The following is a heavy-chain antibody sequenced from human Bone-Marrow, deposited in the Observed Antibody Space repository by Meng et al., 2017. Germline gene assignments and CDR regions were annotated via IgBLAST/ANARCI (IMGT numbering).Heavy chain of an antibody. V-gene: IGHV4-30-4*01. CDR3: ARETISGIVVVPAAITS. J-gene: IGHJ4*02. CDR1: GGSISSGDYY. D-gene: IGHD2-2*01. Sequence: QVQLQESGPGLVKPSQTLSLNCTVSGGSISSGDYYWSWIRQPPGKGLEWIGYIYYSGSTYYNPSLKSRVTISVDTSKNQFSLKLSSVTAADTAVYYCARETISGIVVVPAAITSWGQGTLVTVSS. CDR2: IYYSGST.